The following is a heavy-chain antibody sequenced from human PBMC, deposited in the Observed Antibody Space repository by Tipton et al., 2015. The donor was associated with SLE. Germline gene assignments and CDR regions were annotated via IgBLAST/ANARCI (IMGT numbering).Heavy chain of an antibody. V-gene: IGHV4-39*07. J-gene: IGHJ3*01. CDR2: IYYSGRT. Sequence: TLSLTCTVSGGSISSSNNYWDWLRQPPGKGLEWIGTIYYSGRTDYNPSLKSRVTMSVDPSKKQLSLTLMSVTAADTAVYFCARIIAGPGDAFDVWGQGTMVTVSS. CDR3: ARIIAGPGDAFDV. CDR1: GGSISSSNNY.